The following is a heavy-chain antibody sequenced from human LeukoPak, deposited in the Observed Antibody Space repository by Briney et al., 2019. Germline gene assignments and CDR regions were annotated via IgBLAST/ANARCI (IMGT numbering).Heavy chain of an antibody. CDR2: IRSKAYGGTT. Sequence: KSGGSLRLSCTASGFTFGEYAMSWFRQAPGKGLEWVVFIRSKAYGGTTEYAASVKGRFTISRDDSKSIAYLQMNSLKTEDTAVYYCTRDSPKDIVVVVAATPRYWGQGTLVTVSS. J-gene: IGHJ4*02. CDR1: GFTFGEYA. V-gene: IGHV3-49*05. D-gene: IGHD2-15*01. CDR3: TRDSPKDIVVVVAATPRY.